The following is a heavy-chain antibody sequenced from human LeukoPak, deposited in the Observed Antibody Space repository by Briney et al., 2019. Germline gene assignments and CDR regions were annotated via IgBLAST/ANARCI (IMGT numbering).Heavy chain of an antibody. D-gene: IGHD6-25*01. V-gene: IGHV3-30*18. CDR2: IDYGGTSK. CDR3: AKDTAANPFEY. J-gene: IGHJ4*02. Sequence: PGGSLRLSCVASGFTFSHFAMHWVRQAPGKGLEWVAVIDYGGTSKYYADSVKGRFTISRDNSKNTLYLQMNSLRAEDTALYFCAKDTAANPFEYWGQGTLVTVSS. CDR1: GFTFSHFA.